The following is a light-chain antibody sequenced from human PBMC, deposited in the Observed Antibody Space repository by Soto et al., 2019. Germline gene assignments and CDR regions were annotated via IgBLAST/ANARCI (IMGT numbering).Light chain of an antibody. Sequence: NFMLTQPHSVSESPGKTVTISCTRSSGNIASNCVQWYQQRPGSAPTTVIYEDDQRPSGVPDRFSGSIDSSSNSAALAISGLKTEDEADYYCQSYDASNQVFGGGTKLTVL. V-gene: IGLV6-57*04. J-gene: IGLJ3*02. CDR1: SGNIASNC. CDR2: EDD. CDR3: QSYDASNQV.